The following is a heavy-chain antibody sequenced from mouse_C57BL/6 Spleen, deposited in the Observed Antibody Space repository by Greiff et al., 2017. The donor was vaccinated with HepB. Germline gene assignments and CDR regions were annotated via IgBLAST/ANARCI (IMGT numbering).Heavy chain of an antibody. Sequence: QVQLQQPGAELVMPGASVKLSCKASGYTFTSYWMHWVKQRPGQGLEWIGEIDPSDSYTNYNQKFKGKSTWTVDKSSSTAYMQLSSLTSEDSAVYYCARSANWDYAMDYWGQGTSVTVSS. CDR3: ARSANWDYAMDY. CDR1: GYTFTSYW. CDR2: IDPSDSYT. J-gene: IGHJ4*01. D-gene: IGHD4-1*01. V-gene: IGHV1-69*01.